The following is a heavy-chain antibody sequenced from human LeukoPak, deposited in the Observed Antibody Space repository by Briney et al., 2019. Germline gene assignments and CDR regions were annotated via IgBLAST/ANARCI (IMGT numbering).Heavy chain of an antibody. CDR3: AKEELRYFAY. D-gene: IGHD3-10*01. Sequence: GGSLRLSCAASGFTFSRYWMHWVRQAPGRGLVWVSRINSDGSDISYADSVKGRFTISRDNAKNTVYLQMNSLRAEDTAVYYCAKEELRYFAYWGQGTLVTVSS. CDR2: INSDGSDI. J-gene: IGHJ4*02. V-gene: IGHV3-74*01. CDR1: GFTFSRYW.